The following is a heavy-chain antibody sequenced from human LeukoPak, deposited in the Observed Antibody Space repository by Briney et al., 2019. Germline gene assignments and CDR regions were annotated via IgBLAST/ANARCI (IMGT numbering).Heavy chain of an antibody. J-gene: IGHJ3*01. CDR2: ISSSSSYI. CDR1: GFTFSSYA. CDR3: ARDDNYYDTSGHFFDAFTL. D-gene: IGHD3-22*01. V-gene: IGHV3-21*01. Sequence: GGSLRLSCAASGFTFSSYAMSWVRQAPGKGLEWVSSISSSSSYIYYADSVKGRFTISRDNAKNSLYLQMNSLRAEDTAVYFCARDDNYYDTSGHFFDAFTLWGQGTMVTVSS.